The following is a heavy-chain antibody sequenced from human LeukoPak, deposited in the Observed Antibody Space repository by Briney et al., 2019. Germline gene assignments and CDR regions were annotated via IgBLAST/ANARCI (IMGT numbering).Heavy chain of an antibody. CDR2: INAGNGNT. CDR1: GYTFTSYA. J-gene: IGHJ5*02. V-gene: IGHV1-3*01. Sequence: ASVKVSCKASGYTFTSYAMHWVRQAPGQRLEWMGWINAGNGNTKYSQKFQGRVTITRDTSASTAYMELSSLRSEDTAVYYCARDVYGADRTNWFDPWGQGTLVTVSS. D-gene: IGHD4-17*01. CDR3: ARDVYGADRTNWFDP.